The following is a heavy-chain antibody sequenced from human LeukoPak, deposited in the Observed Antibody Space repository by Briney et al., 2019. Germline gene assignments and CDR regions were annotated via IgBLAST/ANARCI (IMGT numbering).Heavy chain of an antibody. Sequence: GGPLRLSCAASGFTFSSYAMSWVRQAPGKGLEWVSAISGSGGTTYYADSVKGRFTISRDNSKNTLYLQMNSLRAEDTAVYYCARAKSGSSWLNWFDPWGQGTLVTVSS. J-gene: IGHJ5*02. CDR3: ARAKSGSSWLNWFDP. CDR2: ISGSGGTT. CDR1: GFTFSSYA. V-gene: IGHV3-23*01. D-gene: IGHD6-13*01.